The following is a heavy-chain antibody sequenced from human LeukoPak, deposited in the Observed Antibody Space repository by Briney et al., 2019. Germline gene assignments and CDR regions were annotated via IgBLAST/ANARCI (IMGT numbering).Heavy chain of an antibody. Sequence: SETLSLTCTVSGDSISSSRYYWGWIRQPPEKGLEWIGSIYYSGSTYCNPSLKSRVTISVDTSKNQFSLKLSSVTAADTAVYYCARHRRVTTQNSDWFDPWGQGTLVTVSS. CDR1: GDSISSSRYY. J-gene: IGHJ5*02. CDR3: ARHRRVTTQNSDWFDP. CDR2: IYYSGST. D-gene: IGHD4-17*01. V-gene: IGHV4-39*01.